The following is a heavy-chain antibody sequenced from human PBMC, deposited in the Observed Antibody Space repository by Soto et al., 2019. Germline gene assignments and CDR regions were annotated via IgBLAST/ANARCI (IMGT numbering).Heavy chain of an antibody. J-gene: IGHJ3*02. CDR2: INPNSGGT. Sequence: ASVRVSCKXSGYTFTGYYMHWVRQAPGQGLEWMGWINPNSGGTNYAQKFQGRVTMTRDTSISTAYMELSRLRSDDTAVYCCARAEGYCSGGSCCGDAFDIWGQGTMVTVSS. V-gene: IGHV1-2*02. CDR3: ARAEGYCSGGSCCGDAFDI. CDR1: GYTFTGYY. D-gene: IGHD2-15*01.